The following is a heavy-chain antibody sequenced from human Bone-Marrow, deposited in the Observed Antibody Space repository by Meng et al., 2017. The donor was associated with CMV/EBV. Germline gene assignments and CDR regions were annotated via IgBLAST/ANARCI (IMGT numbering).Heavy chain of an antibody. CDR2: ISSSGSTT. CDR1: GFTFSSYE. Sequence: GGSLRLSCAASGFTFSSYEMNWVCQAPGKGLEWVSYISSSGSTTYYADSVKGRFTISRDNATNSLYLQMNSLRAEDTAVYYCASAPYYDVWSGYKTGIWFDPWGQGTLVTVSS. CDR3: ASAPYYDVWSGYKTGIWFDP. D-gene: IGHD3-3*01. V-gene: IGHV3-48*03. J-gene: IGHJ5*02.